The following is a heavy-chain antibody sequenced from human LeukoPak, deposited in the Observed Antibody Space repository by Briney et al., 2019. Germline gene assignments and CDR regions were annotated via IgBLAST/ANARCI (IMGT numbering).Heavy chain of an antibody. Sequence: GESLKISCKGSGYSFSTYWIGWVRQMPGKGLEWMGIIYPGDSATRYIPSFQGQVTISADKSTSTAYLQWSSLKASDTAMYYCARRISGYNSVADYWGQGTLVTVSS. CDR2: IYPGDSAT. V-gene: IGHV5-51*01. CDR3: ARRISGYNSVADY. D-gene: IGHD5-24*01. J-gene: IGHJ4*02. CDR1: GYSFSTYW.